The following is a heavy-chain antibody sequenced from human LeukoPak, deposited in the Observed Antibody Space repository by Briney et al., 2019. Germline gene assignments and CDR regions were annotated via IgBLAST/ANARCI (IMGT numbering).Heavy chain of an antibody. CDR3: ARELVDYDFWSGYYPKYYFDY. Sequence: SETLSLTCAVYGGSFSAYSWSWIRQPPGKGLEWIGSIYYGGSTYYNPSLKSRVTISVDTSKNQFSLKLSSVTAADTAVYYCARELVDYDFWSGYYPKYYFDYWGQGTLVTVSS. D-gene: IGHD3-3*01. J-gene: IGHJ4*02. CDR1: GGSFSAYS. V-gene: IGHV4-34*01. CDR2: IYYGGST.